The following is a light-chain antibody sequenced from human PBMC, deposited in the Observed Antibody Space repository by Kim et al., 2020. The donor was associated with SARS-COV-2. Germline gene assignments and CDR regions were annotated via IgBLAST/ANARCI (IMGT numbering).Light chain of an antibody. CDR2: GNN. V-gene: IGLV10-54*01. CDR3: SAWDGSLSAWV. CDR1: SKDGGKEG. J-gene: IGLJ3*02. Sequence: QTATLACTGASKDGGKEGATWLQQHQGNPHKLLSAGNNDRPSGISGSLSASRSGDAASLAIAGLQPEDEADYYCSAWDGSLSAWVFGGGTQLAVL.